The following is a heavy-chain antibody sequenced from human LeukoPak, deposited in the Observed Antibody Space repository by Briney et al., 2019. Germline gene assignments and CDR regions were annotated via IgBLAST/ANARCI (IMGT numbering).Heavy chain of an antibody. J-gene: IGHJ5*02. CDR1: GYSFRTFG. D-gene: IGHD3-3*01. Sequence: ASVKVSCKASGYSFRTFGITWVRQATGQGLEWMGWMNPNSGNTGYAQKFQGRVTMTRDTSISTAYMELSRLRSDDTAVYYCARDKVFAIFGVAMRFDPWGQGTLVTVSS. CDR2: MNPNSGNT. CDR3: ARDKVFAIFGVAMRFDP. V-gene: IGHV1-8*01.